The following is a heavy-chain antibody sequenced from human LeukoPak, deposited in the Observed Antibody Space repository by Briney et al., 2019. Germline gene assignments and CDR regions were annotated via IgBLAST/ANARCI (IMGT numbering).Heavy chain of an antibody. J-gene: IGHJ4*02. CDR1: GFIFNNAW. Sequence: GGSLRLSCAASGFIFNNAWMNWVRQAPGKGLEWVGRIKSKSDGGTTDNAAPVKGRFTISKDDSKNTLYLQMNSLKTEDTGIYYCTTGTLTSDYWGQGTLVTVSS. CDR3: TTGTLTSDY. CDR2: IKSKSDGGTT. D-gene: IGHD4-17*01. V-gene: IGHV3-15*01.